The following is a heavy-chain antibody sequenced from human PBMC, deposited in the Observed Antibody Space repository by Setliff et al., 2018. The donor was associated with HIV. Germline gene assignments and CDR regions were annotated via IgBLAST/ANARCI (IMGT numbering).Heavy chain of an antibody. V-gene: IGHV4-30-4*08. Sequence: NPSETLSLTCTVSGGSISSGGYYWSWIRQPPGKGLEWIGCIYYSGSTYYNPSLKSRVTISVDTSKNQFSLKLSSVTAADTAVYYCASSLGTVYYYGMDVWGQGTTGTVS. CDR3: ASSLGTVYYYGMDV. CDR2: IYYSGST. CDR1: GGSISSGGYY. D-gene: IGHD7-27*01. J-gene: IGHJ6*02.